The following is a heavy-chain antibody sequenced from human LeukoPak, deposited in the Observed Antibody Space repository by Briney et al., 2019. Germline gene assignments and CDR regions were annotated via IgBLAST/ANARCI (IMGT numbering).Heavy chain of an antibody. CDR1: GGSFSGYY. Sequence: SETLSLTCAVYGGSFSGYYWSWIRQPPGKGLEWIGEINHRGSTNYNPSLKSRVTISVDTSKNHFSLKLSSVTAADTAVYYCARCPPYYDFWSGYYWAFDIWGQGTMVTVSS. CDR2: INHRGST. D-gene: IGHD3-3*01. V-gene: IGHV4-34*01. J-gene: IGHJ3*02. CDR3: ARCPPYYDFWSGYYWAFDI.